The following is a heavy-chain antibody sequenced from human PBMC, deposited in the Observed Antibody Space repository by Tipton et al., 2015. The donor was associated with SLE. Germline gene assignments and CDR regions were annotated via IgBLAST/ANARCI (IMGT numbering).Heavy chain of an antibody. J-gene: IGHJ4*02. D-gene: IGHD3-16*01. Sequence: SLRLSCAASGFTFSSYAMHWVRQAPGKGLEWVAVISYDGSNKYYADSVKGRFTISRDNAKDSVYLQLNSLRVEDTAVYYCARDPKNWGYFDYWGQGTLVTVSP. V-gene: IGHV3-30*14. CDR3: ARDPKNWGYFDY. CDR1: GFTFSSYA. CDR2: ISYDGSNK.